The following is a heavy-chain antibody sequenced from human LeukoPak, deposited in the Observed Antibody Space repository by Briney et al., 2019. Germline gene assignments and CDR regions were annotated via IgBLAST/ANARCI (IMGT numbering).Heavy chain of an antibody. CDR3: ASPGLRYGDYDYFDY. CDR1: GFTFSSYA. D-gene: IGHD4-17*01. CDR2: ISYDGSNK. V-gene: IGHV3-30-3*01. J-gene: IGHJ4*02. Sequence: GRSLRLSCAASGFTFSSYAMHWVRQAPGKGLEWVAVISYDGSNKYYADSVKGRFTISRDNSKNTPYLQMNSLRAEDTAVYYCASPGLRYGDYDYFDYWGQGTLVTVSS.